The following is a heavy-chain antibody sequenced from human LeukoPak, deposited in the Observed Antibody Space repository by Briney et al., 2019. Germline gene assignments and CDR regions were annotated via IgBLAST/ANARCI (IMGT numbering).Heavy chain of an antibody. V-gene: IGHV3-66*02. CDR1: GITVRSNY. Sequence: GGSLRLSCAASGITVRSNYIFWVRQAPGKGLEWVSLIYSGDSTYYADSVKGRFTISRDTSKNTVYLQMNSLRAEDTAVYYCARLVVPAAYFDYWGQGTLVTVSS. CDR3: ARLVVPAAYFDY. J-gene: IGHJ4*02. D-gene: IGHD2-2*01. CDR2: IYSGDST.